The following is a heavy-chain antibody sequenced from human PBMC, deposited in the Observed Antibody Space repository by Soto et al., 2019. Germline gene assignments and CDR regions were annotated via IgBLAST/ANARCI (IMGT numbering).Heavy chain of an antibody. CDR3: ARAMSYGDYELGD. CDR2: IWYDGSNK. D-gene: IGHD4-17*01. V-gene: IGHV3-33*01. CDR1: GFTFSSYG. Sequence: PGGSLRLSCAASGFTFSSYGMHWVRQAPGKGLEWVAVIWYDGSNKYYADSVKGRFTISRDNSKNTLYPQMNSLRAEDTAVYYCARAMSYGDYELGDWGQGTLVTVSS. J-gene: IGHJ4*02.